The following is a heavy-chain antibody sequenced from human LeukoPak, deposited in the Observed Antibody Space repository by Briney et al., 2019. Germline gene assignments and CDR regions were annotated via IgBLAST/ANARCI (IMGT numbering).Heavy chain of an antibody. D-gene: IGHD3-22*01. CDR1: GGTFSSYA. CDR2: IIPILGIA. CDR3: AREEWEYYDSSGYYWVDY. V-gene: IGHV1-69*04. J-gene: IGHJ4*02. Sequence: GASVKVSCKASGGTFSSYAISWVRQAPGQGLEWMGRIIPILGIANYAQKFQGRVTITADKSTSTAYMELSSLRSEDTAVYYCAREEWEYYDSSGYYWVDYWGQGTLATVSS.